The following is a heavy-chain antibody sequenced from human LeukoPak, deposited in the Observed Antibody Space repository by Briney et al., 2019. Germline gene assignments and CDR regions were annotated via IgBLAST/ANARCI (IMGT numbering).Heavy chain of an antibody. CDR3: AKDGRPDTYGIFDL. Sequence: PGRSLRLSCAASGFSFDDYAMHWLRQAPGKGLQWVSGISWNSGSEGYADSVKGRFTISRDNAKNSLYLQMNSLGAEDTAFYYCAKDGRPDTYGIFDLWGHGTLVTVSS. CDR2: ISWNSGSE. CDR1: GFSFDDYA. D-gene: IGHD1-1*01. V-gene: IGHV3-9*01. J-gene: IGHJ4*01.